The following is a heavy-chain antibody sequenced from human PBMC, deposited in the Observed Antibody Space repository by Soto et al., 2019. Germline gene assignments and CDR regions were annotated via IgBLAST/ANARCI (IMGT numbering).Heavy chain of an antibody. CDR2: IYYSGST. V-gene: IGHV4-31*03. J-gene: IGHJ5*02. CDR1: GGSISSGGYY. CDR3: ARALYSSGWYSWFDP. D-gene: IGHD6-19*01. Sequence: TLSLTCTVSGGSISSGGYYWSWVRQHPGKALEWIGYIYYSGSTYYNPSLKSRVTISVDTSKNQFSLRLSSVTAADTAVYYCARALYSSGWYSWFDPWGQGTLVTVSS.